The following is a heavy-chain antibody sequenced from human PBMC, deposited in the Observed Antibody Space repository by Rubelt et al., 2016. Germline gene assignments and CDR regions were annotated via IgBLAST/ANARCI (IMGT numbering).Heavy chain of an antibody. J-gene: IGHJ5*02. D-gene: IGHD2-2*01. CDR3: ARGYCSSANCLFNWFDP. CDR2: IRTYNDNT. V-gene: IGHV1-18*01. CDR1: GYTFTTYG. Sequence: QVQLVQSGAEVKKPGALVKVSCKASGYTFTTYGISWVRQAPGQGLEWMGWIRTYNDNTNYAQKLQGGVTMTTDTATSTAYMELRSLRSDDTAMYFCARGYCSSANCLFNWFDPWGQGTLVTVSS.